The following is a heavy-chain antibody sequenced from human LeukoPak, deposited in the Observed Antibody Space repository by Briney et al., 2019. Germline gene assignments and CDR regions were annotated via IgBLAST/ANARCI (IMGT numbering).Heavy chain of an antibody. Sequence: GASVKLSCKASGYTFTSYDINWVRQAPGQGLEWMGWMNPDSGNTGYAQKFQGRVTMTRDISISTAYMELSSLTSEDAAVYYCARERDSWELLNWGGQGTLVTVSS. V-gene: IGHV1-8*02. CDR3: ARERDSWELLNW. CDR1: GYTFTSYD. J-gene: IGHJ4*02. CDR2: MNPDSGNT. D-gene: IGHD1-26*01.